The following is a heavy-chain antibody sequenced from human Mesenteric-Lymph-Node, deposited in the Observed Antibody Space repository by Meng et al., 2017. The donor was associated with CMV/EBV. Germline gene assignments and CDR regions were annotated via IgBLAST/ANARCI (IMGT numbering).Heavy chain of an antibody. CDR2: IYWDDDK. CDR3: AHSSGIAAAGPFYFDY. D-gene: IGHD6-13*01. Sequence: QITLKESGPTLVKPTQTLTLTCTYSGFALSTSGVGVGSIRQPPGKALEWLALIYWDDDKRYSRSLKSRLTITKDTSKNQVVLTMTNMDPVDTATYYCAHSSGIAAAGPFYFDYWGQGTLVTVSS. J-gene: IGHJ4*02. V-gene: IGHV2-5*02. CDR1: GFALSTSGVG.